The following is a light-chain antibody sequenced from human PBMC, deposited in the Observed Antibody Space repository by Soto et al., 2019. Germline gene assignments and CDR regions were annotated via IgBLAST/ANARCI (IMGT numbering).Light chain of an antibody. Sequence: DIQITPSPSPPSASVGDRRTITCRASQSISSWLAWYQQKPGKXPKXXIYDASSLESGVPSRFSGSGSGTECTLTISSLQPDDGATYDGQQYNSYSRTFGQGTKVDIK. J-gene: IGKJ1*01. CDR3: QQYNSYSRT. V-gene: IGKV1-5*01. CDR2: DAS. CDR1: QSISSW.